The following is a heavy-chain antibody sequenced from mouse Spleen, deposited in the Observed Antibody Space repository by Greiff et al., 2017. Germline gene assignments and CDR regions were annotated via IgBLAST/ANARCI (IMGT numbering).Heavy chain of an antibody. CDR2: IRSKSSNYAT. D-gene: IGHD2-12*01. Sequence: EVQGVESGGGLVQPKGSLKLSCAASGFTFNTYALHWVRQAPGKGLEWVARIRSKSSNYATYYADSVKDRFTISRDDSQSMLYLQMNNLKTEDTAMYYCVREISHSYYSYVFAYWGQGTLVTVSA. CDR1: GFTFNTYA. V-gene: IGHV10-3*01. CDR3: VREISHSYYSYVFAY. J-gene: IGHJ3*01.